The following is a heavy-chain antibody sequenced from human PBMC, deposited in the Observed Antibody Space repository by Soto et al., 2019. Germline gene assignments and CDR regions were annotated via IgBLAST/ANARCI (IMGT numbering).Heavy chain of an antibody. CDR1: GDTFKNCV. CDR2: IIPLFGTT. CDR3: AAELGFGKLSVV. Sequence: QVQVVQSGVEVRRPGSSVKVSCKASGDTFKNCVISWVRQAPGQGLEWMGGIIPLFGTTDFAQRFQGRITIKTDESTTTAYMEMSRLRSEDTATYYCAAELGFGKLSVVWGQGTTVIVSS. V-gene: IGHV1-69*01. D-gene: IGHD3-10*01. J-gene: IGHJ6*02.